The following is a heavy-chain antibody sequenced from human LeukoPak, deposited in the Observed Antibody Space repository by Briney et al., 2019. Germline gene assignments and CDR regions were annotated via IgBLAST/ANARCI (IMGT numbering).Heavy chain of an antibody. Sequence: GRSLRLSCAASGFTFSSYAMHWVRQAPGKGLEWVAVIAYDGSNKYYADSVKGRFTNSRDNSKNTLYLQMNSLRAEDTAVYYCAREAGADRLGYCSSTSCRLDPWGQGTLVTVSS. CDR1: GFTFSSYA. CDR2: IAYDGSNK. CDR3: AREAGADRLGYCSSTSCRLDP. D-gene: IGHD2-2*01. J-gene: IGHJ5*02. V-gene: IGHV3-30*04.